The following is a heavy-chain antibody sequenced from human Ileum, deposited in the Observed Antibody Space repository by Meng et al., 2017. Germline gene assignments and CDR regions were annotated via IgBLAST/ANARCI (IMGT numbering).Heavy chain of an antibody. CDR2: IDPRTDET. J-gene: IGHJ4*02. CDR3: TKDLDGLGGY. CDR1: TYPFRADF. V-gene: IGHV1-2*02. Sequence: QQVQAGAEVRRPGASVKNAIKTSTYPFRADFVYWVRRTPGQGLEWIGSIDPRTDETRYRARYESRITMTRKTSISTVYMEVTNLRDDDCAVDYCTKDLDGLGGYWGQGTLVTVSS. D-gene: IGHD3-10*01.